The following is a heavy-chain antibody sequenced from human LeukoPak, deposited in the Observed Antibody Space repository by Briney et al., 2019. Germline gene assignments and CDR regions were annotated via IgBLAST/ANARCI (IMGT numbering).Heavy chain of an antibody. CDR2: IYTSGST. CDR3: ARLSSSRVMDV. CDR1: GGSTSSYY. Sequence: SETLSLTCTVSGGSTSSYYWSWIRQPPGKGLEWIGYIYTSGSTNYNPSLKSRVTISVDTSKNQFSLKLSSVTAADTAVYYCARLSSSRVMDVWGKGTTVTVSS. V-gene: IGHV4-4*09. D-gene: IGHD6-6*01. J-gene: IGHJ6*04.